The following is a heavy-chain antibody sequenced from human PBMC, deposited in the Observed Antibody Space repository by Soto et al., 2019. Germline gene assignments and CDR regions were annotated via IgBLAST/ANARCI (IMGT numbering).Heavy chain of an antibody. D-gene: IGHD3-22*01. V-gene: IGHV4-59*01. J-gene: IGHJ3*02. CDR2: IYYSGST. CDR1: GASISSYY. Sequence: LSLTCSVSGASISSYYWSWIRQPPGKGLEWLAYIYYSGSTSYNPSLKSRISISLDTSMNQFSLKLSSVTAADTAVYYCARTYDDSGPNSGGYGFDIWGQGTMVTVSS. CDR3: ARTYDDSGPNSGGYGFDI.